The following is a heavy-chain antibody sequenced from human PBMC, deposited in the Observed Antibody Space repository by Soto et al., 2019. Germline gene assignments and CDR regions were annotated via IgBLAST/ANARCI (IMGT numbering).Heavy chain of an antibody. CDR1: GFTFSDYY. CDR2: ISSSGSTI. CDR3: ARGGGSTYYDFWSGYKDYYYMDV. V-gene: IGHV3-11*01. D-gene: IGHD3-3*01. Sequence: PGGSLRLSCAASGFTFSDYYMSWIRQAPGKGLEWVSYISSSGSTIYYADSVKGRVTISRENANNSLYLQMNSLRAQDRAVYYCARGGGSTYYDFWSGYKDYYYMDVGGKGTTVNDSS. J-gene: IGHJ6*03.